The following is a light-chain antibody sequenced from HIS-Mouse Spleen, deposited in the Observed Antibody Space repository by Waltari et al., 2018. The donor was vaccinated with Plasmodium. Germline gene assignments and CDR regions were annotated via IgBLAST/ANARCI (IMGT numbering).Light chain of an antibody. J-gene: IGLJ3*02. CDR2: GNR. V-gene: IGLV1-40*01. CDR1: SSNIGAGYD. Sequence: QSVLTQPPSVSGAPGQRVPISCTGSSSNIGAGYDVHWYQQLPGTAPKLLIYGNRKRPAGVPDRCAGSKSGTSASLAITGLQAEDEADYYCQSYDSSLSGSVFGGGTKLTVL. CDR3: QSYDSSLSGSV.